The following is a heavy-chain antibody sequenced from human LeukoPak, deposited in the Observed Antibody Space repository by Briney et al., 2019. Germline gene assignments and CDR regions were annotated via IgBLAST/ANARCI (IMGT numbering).Heavy chain of an antibody. CDR2: VYPSAGTS. CDR3: VREYHGGYFYF. J-gene: IGHJ4*02. CDR1: GYIFTSYY. D-gene: IGHD3-16*01. Sequence: ASVKVSCKASGYIFTSYYMHWVRQAPGQGLEWLGVVYPSAGTSDPAQRFRARITLSDDTSTSTAYMELRSLKSEDTAIYFCVREYHGGYFYFWSQGTLVTVSS. V-gene: IGHV1-46*03.